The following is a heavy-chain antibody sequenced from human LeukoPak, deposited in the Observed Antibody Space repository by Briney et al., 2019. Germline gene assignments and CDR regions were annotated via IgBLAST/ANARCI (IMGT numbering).Heavy chain of an antibody. CDR1: GFTFRSYW. J-gene: IGHJ4*02. D-gene: IGHD1-26*01. CDR2: INSDGSST. V-gene: IGHV3-74*01. Sequence: GGSLRLSCEVSGFTFRSYWMHWVRQAPGKGLVWVSRINSDGSSTSYADSVKGRFTISRDNARNTLYLQMNSLRAEDTAVYYCARGWEVPFGYWGQGTLVTVSS. CDR3: ARGWEVPFGY.